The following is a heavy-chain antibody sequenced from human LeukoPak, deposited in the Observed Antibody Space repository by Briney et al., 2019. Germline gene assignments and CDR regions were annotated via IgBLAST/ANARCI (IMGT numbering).Heavy chain of an antibody. D-gene: IGHD2-15*01. CDR3: ARVLAGGADY. Sequence: SETLSLTCTVSGGSISSSSYYWGWIRQPPGKGLEWIGNIYYTGSTNYNSSLKSRVSILMDTSKNQFFLKLSSVTTADTAVYYCARVLAGGADYWGQGTLVTVSS. V-gene: IGHV4-39*07. CDR1: GGSISSSSYY. J-gene: IGHJ4*02. CDR2: IYYTGST.